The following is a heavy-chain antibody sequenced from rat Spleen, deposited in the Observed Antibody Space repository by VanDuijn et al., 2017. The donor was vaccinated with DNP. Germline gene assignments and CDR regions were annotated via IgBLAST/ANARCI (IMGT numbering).Heavy chain of an antibody. D-gene: IGHD1-2*01. V-gene: IGHV5-25*01. CDR2: ISTSGGSS. Sequence: EVQLVESGGGLVQPGRSLKLSCVASGFTFSNHDMAWVRQAPTKGLEWVASISTSGGSSYYRDSVQGRFTVSRDNAKSTLYLQMNSLRSEDTATYYCASWAPIAPLSTSNYWGQGVMVTVSS. J-gene: IGHJ2*01. CDR3: ASWAPIAPLSTSNY. CDR1: GFTFSNHD.